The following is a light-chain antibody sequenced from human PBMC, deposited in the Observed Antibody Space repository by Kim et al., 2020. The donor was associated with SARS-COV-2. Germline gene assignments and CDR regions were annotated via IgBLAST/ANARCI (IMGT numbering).Light chain of an antibody. CDR2: DVT. V-gene: IGLV2-14*03. CDR3: SSYTLTSTWV. J-gene: IGLJ3*02. CDR1: YSDIGLFAF. Sequence: GQSFTNSGPVTYSDIGLFAFVSCYQQYPGNAPRLILHDVTGRPSRISHRFSGWRSGNPASLTISGLQAEDEADYHCSSYTLTSTWVFGGGTQLPVL.